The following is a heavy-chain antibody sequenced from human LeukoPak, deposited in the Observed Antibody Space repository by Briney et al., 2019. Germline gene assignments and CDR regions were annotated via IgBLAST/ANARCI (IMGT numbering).Heavy chain of an antibody. V-gene: IGHV4-30-4*01. CDR1: GGSISSGDYF. J-gene: IGHJ4*02. Sequence: PSQTLSLTCTVSGGSISSGDYFWSWIRQPPGKGLEWIGYIYHSGTTYYSPSLKSRITLSVDTSKNQFSLTLSSVTAADTAVYYCARADYCGGGTCFRPFDYWGQGPRSPSPQ. CDR2: IYHSGTT. CDR3: ARADYCGGGTCFRPFDY. D-gene: IGHD2-15*01.